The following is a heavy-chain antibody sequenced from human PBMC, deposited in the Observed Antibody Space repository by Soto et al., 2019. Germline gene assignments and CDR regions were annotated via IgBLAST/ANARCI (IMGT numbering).Heavy chain of an antibody. J-gene: IGHJ4*02. Sequence: GESLKISCKASGYNFATYWIAWVRQMPGKGLEWMGIIYPSDSDTRYSASFQGQVTISVDKSISTAYLQWSTLKASDTALYYCARRSHGYNSGYFDYWGQGPLVTVSS. CDR1: GYNFATYW. CDR2: IYPSDSDT. D-gene: IGHD5-12*01. V-gene: IGHV5-51*01. CDR3: ARRSHGYNSGYFDY.